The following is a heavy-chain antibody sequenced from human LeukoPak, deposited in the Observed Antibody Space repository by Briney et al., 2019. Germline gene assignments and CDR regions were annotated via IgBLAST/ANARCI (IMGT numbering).Heavy chain of an antibody. D-gene: IGHD3-10*01. Sequence: GGSLRLSCAASGFTFSSYSMNWVRQAPGKGLEWVSSISSSSSYIYYADSVKGRFTISRDNAKNSLYLQMNSLRAEDTAAYYCARVGVLLWFGESYTFDYWGQGTLVTVSS. CDR3: ARVGVLLWFGESYTFDY. CDR2: ISSSSSYI. CDR1: GFTFSSYS. J-gene: IGHJ4*02. V-gene: IGHV3-21*01.